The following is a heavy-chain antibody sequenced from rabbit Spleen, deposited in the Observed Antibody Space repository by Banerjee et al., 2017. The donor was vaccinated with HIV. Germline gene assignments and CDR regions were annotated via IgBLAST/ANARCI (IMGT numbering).Heavy chain of an antibody. V-gene: IGHV1S40*01. D-gene: IGHD8-1*01. Sequence: QSLEESGGGLVKPEGSLTLTCTASGFSLNSDYDMCWVRQAPGKGLEWIACIYAGSSGSTYSATWAKGRFTISKTSSTTVTLQMTSLTAADTATYFCARDAGTSFSTYGMDLWGPGTLVTVS. CDR3: ARDAGTSFSTYGMDL. CDR1: GFSLNSDYD. J-gene: IGHJ6*01. CDR2: IYAGSSGST.